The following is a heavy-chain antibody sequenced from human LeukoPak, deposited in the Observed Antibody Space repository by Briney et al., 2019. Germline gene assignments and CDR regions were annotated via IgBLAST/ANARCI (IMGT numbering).Heavy chain of an antibody. CDR2: IIPIFGTA. D-gene: IGHD2-2*02. V-gene: IGHV1-69*13. Sequence: GASVKVSCKASGYTFTSYGISWVRQAPGQGLEWMGGIIPIFGTANYAQKFQGRVTITADESTSTAYMELSSLRSEGTAVYYCARDLDCSSTSCYIRWFDPWGQGTLVTVSS. CDR1: GYTFTSYG. CDR3: ARDLDCSSTSCYIRWFDP. J-gene: IGHJ5*02.